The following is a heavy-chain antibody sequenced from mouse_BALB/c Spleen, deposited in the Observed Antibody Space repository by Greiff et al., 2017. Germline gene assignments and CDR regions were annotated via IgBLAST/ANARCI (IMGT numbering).Heavy chain of an antibody. D-gene: IGHD2-3*01. V-gene: IGHV14-3*02. Sequence: VQLKESGAELVKPGASVKLSCTASGFNIKDTYMHWVKQRPEQGLEWIGRIDPANGNTKYDPKFQGKATITADTSSNTAYLQLSSLTSEDTAVYYCARDGYPYYAMDYWGQGTSVTVSS. CDR1: GFNIKDTY. CDR2: IDPANGNT. J-gene: IGHJ4*01. CDR3: ARDGYPYYAMDY.